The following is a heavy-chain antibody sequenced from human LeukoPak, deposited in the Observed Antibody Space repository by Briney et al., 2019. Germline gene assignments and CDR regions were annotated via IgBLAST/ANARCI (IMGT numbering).Heavy chain of an antibody. V-gene: IGHV3-30*04. CDR2: ISYDGSNK. D-gene: IGHD2-15*01. J-gene: IGHJ4*02. CDR1: GFTFSSYA. Sequence: GRSLRLSCAASGFTFSSYAMHWVRQAPGKGLEWVAVISYDGSNKYYADSVKGRFTISRDNSKNTLYLQMNSLRAEDTAVYYCATIKRYDTRRSASVGVDHWGQGTLVTVSS. CDR3: ATIKRYDTRRSASVGVDH.